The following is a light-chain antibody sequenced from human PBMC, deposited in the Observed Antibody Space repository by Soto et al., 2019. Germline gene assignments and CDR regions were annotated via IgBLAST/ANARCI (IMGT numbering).Light chain of an antibody. CDR2: DAS. V-gene: IGKV1-5*01. CDR1: QSINNW. Sequence: DIQTTQSPSTLSASVGDRVTITCRASQSINNWLAWYQQKPGKAPKFLIYDASNLESGVPSRFSGSASGTEFTLTISSLQPDDFATYYCQQYDNYPLTFGGGTKVDNK. CDR3: QQYDNYPLT. J-gene: IGKJ4*01.